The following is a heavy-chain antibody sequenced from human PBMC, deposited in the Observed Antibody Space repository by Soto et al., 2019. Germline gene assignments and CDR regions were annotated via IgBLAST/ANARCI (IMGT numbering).Heavy chain of an antibody. CDR1: GYTFTSYG. Sequence: QVQLVQSGAEVKKPGASVTVSCKASGYTFTSYGISWVRQAPGQGLEWMGWISAYNGNTNYAKKLQGRVTKTTGASTSTSYMELRSLRSDDTAVYYCARGGIFGQPVLGWYFDLWGRGTLVTVSS. J-gene: IGHJ2*01. CDR3: ARGGIFGQPVLGWYFDL. V-gene: IGHV1-18*01. CDR2: ISAYNGNT. D-gene: IGHD3-16*01.